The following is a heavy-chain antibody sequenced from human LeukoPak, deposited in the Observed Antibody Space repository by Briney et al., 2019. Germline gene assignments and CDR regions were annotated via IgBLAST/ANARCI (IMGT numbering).Heavy chain of an antibody. J-gene: IGHJ6*02. CDR3: ARHTAELVVPAALGQYYYYGMDV. Sequence: PSETLSLTCTVSGGSISSGGYYWSWIRQHPGKGLEWIGYIYYSGSTYYNPSLKSRVTISVDTSKNQFSLKLSSVTAADTAVYYCARHTAELVVPAALGQYYYYGMDVWGQGTTVTVSS. CDR1: GGSISSGGYY. V-gene: IGHV4-31*03. CDR2: IYYSGST. D-gene: IGHD2-2*01.